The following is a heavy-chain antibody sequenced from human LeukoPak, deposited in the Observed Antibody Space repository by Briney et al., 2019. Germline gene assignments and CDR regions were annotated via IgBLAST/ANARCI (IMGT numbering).Heavy chain of an antibody. D-gene: IGHD3-9*01. CDR2: ISSSSTTI. Sequence: PGGSQRLSCAASGFTFSSYSMNWVRQAPGKGLEWVSYISSSSTTIYYADSVKGRFTISRDNAKNSLYLQMNSLRAEDTAVYYCARDKRDWAPFDPWGQGTLVTVSS. J-gene: IGHJ5*02. CDR3: ARDKRDWAPFDP. V-gene: IGHV3-48*01. CDR1: GFTFSSYS.